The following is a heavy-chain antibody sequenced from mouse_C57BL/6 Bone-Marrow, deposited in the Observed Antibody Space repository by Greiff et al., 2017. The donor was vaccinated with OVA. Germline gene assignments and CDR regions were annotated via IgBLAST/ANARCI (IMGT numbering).Heavy chain of an antibody. CDR1: GFTFSSYA. Sequence: EVQLVESGEGLVKPGGSLKLSCAASGFTFSSYAMSWVRQTPEKRLEWVAYISSGGDYIYYADTVKGRFTISRDNARNTLYLQMSSLKSEDTAKYYCTRIHYGNYVDFDYWGQGTTLTVSS. CDR2: ISSGGDYI. J-gene: IGHJ2*01. V-gene: IGHV5-9-1*02. CDR3: TRIHYGNYVDFDY. D-gene: IGHD2-1*01.